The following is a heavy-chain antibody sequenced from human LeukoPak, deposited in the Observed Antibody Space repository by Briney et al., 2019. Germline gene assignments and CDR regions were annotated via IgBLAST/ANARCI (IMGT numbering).Heavy chain of an antibody. D-gene: IGHD6-13*01. Sequence: SETLSLTCTVSGGSITSSPYHWAWIRQPPGRGPEWIGTVSHTGATQYSPSLTSRVTISLDTSKNEFSLKLRSVTAADTAVYYCARVTGYRIEDYFDYWGQGTLVTVSS. CDR2: VSHTGAT. J-gene: IGHJ4*02. CDR1: GGSITSSPYH. CDR3: ARVTGYRIEDYFDY. V-gene: IGHV4-39*07.